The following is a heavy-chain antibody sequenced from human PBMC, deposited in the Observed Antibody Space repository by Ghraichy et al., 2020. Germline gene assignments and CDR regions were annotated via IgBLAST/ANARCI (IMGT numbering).Heavy chain of an antibody. CDR3: ARGEGDYGDYVGY. V-gene: IGHV1-69*04. D-gene: IGHD4-17*01. CDR1: GGTFSSYA. Sequence: SVKVSCKASGGTFSSYAISWVRQAPGQGLEWMGRIIPILGIANYAQKFQGRVTITADKSTSTAYMELSSLRSEDTAVYYCARGEGDYGDYVGYWGQGTLVTVSS. J-gene: IGHJ4*02. CDR2: IIPILGIA.